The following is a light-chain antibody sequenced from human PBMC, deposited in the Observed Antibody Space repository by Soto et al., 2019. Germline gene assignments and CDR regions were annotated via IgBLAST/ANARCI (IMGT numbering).Light chain of an antibody. CDR2: DVT. Sequence: QSALTQPRSVSGSPGQSVTISCAGTSSDVGAYNWVSWYQQHPGKVPKLIIYDVTRRPSGVPDRFSGSKSGNTASLTISGLQADGEADYYCCSYAGSYTLVFGGGTKVTVL. V-gene: IGLV2-11*01. CDR1: SSDVGAYNW. J-gene: IGLJ3*02. CDR3: CSYAGSYTLV.